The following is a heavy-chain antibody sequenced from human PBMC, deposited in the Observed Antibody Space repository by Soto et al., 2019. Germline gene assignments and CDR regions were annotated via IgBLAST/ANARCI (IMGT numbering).Heavy chain of an antibody. V-gene: IGHV3-53*01. CDR2: TYTGGYT. J-gene: IGHJ4*02. Sequence: GGSLRLSCAASGFIVSDNYINWVRQAPGKGLEWVSVTYTGGYTYHADSGKGRFTISRDNSKNTLYLQMNSLRAEDTAVYYCAREVSGTSFDYWGQGTLVTVSS. CDR1: GFIVSDNY. CDR3: AREVSGTSFDY. D-gene: IGHD1-7*01.